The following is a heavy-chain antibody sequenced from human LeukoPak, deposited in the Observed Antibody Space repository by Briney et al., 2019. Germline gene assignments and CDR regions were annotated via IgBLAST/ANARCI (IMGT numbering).Heavy chain of an antibody. Sequence: GGSLRLSCAASGFTFNDYYMSWIRQAPGKGLEWVSYMSSSGSTIYYADSVKGRFTISRDNAKNSLYLQMNSLRAEDTAVYYCARAVVVAAPFDPWGQGTLVTVSS. CDR2: MSSSGSTI. V-gene: IGHV3-11*04. D-gene: IGHD2-15*01. CDR1: GFTFNDYY. J-gene: IGHJ5*02. CDR3: ARAVVVAAPFDP.